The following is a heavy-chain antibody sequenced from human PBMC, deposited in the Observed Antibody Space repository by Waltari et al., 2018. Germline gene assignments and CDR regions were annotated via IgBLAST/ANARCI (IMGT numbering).Heavy chain of an antibody. J-gene: IGHJ4*02. CDR1: GYSISSGYY. D-gene: IGHD2-2*02. V-gene: IGHV4-38-2*01. CDR3: ARVEASQYPEPVFDY. CDR2: IYHSGST. Sequence: QVQLQESGPGLVKPSETLSLTCAVSGYSISSGYYWGWTRQPPGKGLEWIGSIYHSGSTYSNPSLTSRVTISVDTSKNQFSLKLSSVTAADTAVYYCARVEASQYPEPVFDYWGQGTLVTVSS.